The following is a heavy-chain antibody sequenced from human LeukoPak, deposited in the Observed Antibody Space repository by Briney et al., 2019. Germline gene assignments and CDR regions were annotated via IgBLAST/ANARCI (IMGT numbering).Heavy chain of an antibody. Sequence: SETLSLTCAVYGGSFSGYYWSWIRQPPGKGLEWIGEINHSGSTNYNPSLKSRVTISVDTSKNQFSLKLSSVTAADTAVYYCARESGDYDFWSGYYRGEFDYWGQGTLVTVSS. J-gene: IGHJ4*02. CDR3: ARESGDYDFWSGYYRGEFDY. V-gene: IGHV4-34*01. CDR2: INHSGST. CDR1: GGSFSGYY. D-gene: IGHD3-3*01.